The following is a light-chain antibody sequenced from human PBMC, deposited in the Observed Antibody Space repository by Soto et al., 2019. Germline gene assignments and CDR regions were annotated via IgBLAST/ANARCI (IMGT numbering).Light chain of an antibody. V-gene: IGLV2-14*01. Sequence: QSALTQPASVSGSPGQSITISCTGTSSDVGGYDYVSWYQQHPGKAPKLIIYDVSDRPSGVSTRFSGSKSGNTASLTISGLQVEDEADYYCSSYTSSSTWVFGGGTKLTVL. J-gene: IGLJ3*02. CDR1: SSDVGGYDY. CDR3: SSYTSSSTWV. CDR2: DVS.